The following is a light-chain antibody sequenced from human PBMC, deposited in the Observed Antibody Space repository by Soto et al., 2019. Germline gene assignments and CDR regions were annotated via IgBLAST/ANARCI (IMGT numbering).Light chain of an antibody. CDR1: SSNVGSNA. J-gene: IGLJ1*01. Sequence: QSVLTQPPSASESPGQRVTISRSGSSSNVGSNAVNWYQQLPGTAPTLLIYSNNERLSGVPDRFSGSKSGTSASLAISGLQSEDEADYYCASWYDSLNGYVFGTGTKLTVL. CDR2: SNN. V-gene: IGLV1-44*01. CDR3: ASWYDSLNGYV.